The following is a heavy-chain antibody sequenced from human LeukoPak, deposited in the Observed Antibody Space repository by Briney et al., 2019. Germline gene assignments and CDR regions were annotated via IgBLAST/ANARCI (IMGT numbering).Heavy chain of an antibody. J-gene: IGHJ3*02. Sequence: SETLSLTCTVSGGSISSYYWSWIRQPPGKGLEWIGYIYYSGSTNYNPSLKSRVTISVDTSKDQFSLKLSSVTAADTAVYYCARARDYDFWSGYPTPGAFDIWGQGTMVTVSS. V-gene: IGHV4-59*01. D-gene: IGHD3-3*01. CDR2: IYYSGST. CDR1: GGSISSYY. CDR3: ARARDYDFWSGYPTPGAFDI.